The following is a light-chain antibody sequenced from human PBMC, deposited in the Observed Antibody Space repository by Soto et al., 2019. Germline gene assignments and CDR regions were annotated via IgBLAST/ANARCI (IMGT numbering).Light chain of an antibody. Sequence: QSALTQPASVSGSPGQSITIPCTGTSSDVGGYKYVSWYQQHPGKAPKLMIYEVSNRPSGVSNRFSGSKSGNTAALTIYGLQAEDEADYLCSSYTSNSLVFGGGTKLTVL. J-gene: IGLJ2*01. CDR2: EVS. CDR1: SSDVGGYKY. CDR3: SSYTSNSLV. V-gene: IGLV2-14*01.